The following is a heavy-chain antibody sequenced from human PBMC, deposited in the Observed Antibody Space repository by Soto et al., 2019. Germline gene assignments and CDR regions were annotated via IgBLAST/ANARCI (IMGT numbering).Heavy chain of an antibody. CDR2: ISGSGGST. V-gene: IGHV3-23*01. CDR3: EDGIRDTVPVSAFLLNRSSDL. Sequence: GKVLEWVSAISGSGGSTYYADSVKGRFTISRDNSKNTLYLQMNSLRAEDTFFFQAEDGIRDTVPVSAFLLNRSSDL. J-gene: IGHJ2*01. D-gene: IGHD2-15*01.